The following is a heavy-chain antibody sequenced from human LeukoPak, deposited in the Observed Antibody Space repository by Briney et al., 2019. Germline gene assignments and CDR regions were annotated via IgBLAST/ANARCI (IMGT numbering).Heavy chain of an antibody. V-gene: IGHV3-23*01. Sequence: PGGSLRLSCAGSGFTFSDYAMSWVRQAPGKGLEWVSIINEKGGGTHYVDSVKGRFTIARDNSKNTLYLQMNSLRAEDTAVYYCAKGDDWAVGATVNYFDYWGQGTLVTVSS. CDR1: GFTFSDYA. D-gene: IGHD1-26*01. CDR3: AKGDDWAVGATVNYFDY. J-gene: IGHJ4*02. CDR2: INEKGGGT.